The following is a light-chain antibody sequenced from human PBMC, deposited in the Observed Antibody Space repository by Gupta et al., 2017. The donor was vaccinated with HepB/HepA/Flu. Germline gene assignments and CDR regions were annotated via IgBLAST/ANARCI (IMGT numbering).Light chain of an antibody. J-gene: IGKJ1*01. Sequence: DIQMTQSPSSLSASVGDRVTITCRASQNINNYLNWYQQKPGKAPKLLIYFVSSLQGGVPSRFSGSGSGTDFTLTITSLQPEDFATYYCQQSYSAPRTFGQGTKVETK. CDR1: QNINNY. CDR2: FVS. CDR3: QQSYSAPRT. V-gene: IGKV1-39*01.